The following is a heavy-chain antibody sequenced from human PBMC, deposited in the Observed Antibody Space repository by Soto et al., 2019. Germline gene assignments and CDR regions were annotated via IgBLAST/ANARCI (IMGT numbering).Heavy chain of an antibody. CDR2: ISAYNGNT. Sequence: ASVKVSCKASGYTFTSYGISWVRQAPGQGLEGMGWISAYNGNTNYAQKLQGRGTLTPDTSTSTAYIGLRGLRSDDTAGYYCAREYYYDSGPRYWGQGTLVTVSS. CDR1: GYTFTSYG. J-gene: IGHJ4*02. CDR3: AREYYYDSGPRY. V-gene: IGHV1-18*01. D-gene: IGHD3-10*01.